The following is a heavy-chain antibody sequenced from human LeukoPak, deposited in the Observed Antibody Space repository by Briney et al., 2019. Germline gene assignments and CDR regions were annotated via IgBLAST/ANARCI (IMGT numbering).Heavy chain of an antibody. CDR2: ISYDGSNK. CDR1: GFTFSSYA. J-gene: IGHJ6*02. D-gene: IGHD4-17*01. Sequence: GGSLRLSCAASGFTFSSYAIHWVRQAPGKGLEWVAVISYDGSNKYYADSVKGRFTISRDNSKNTLYLHMHSLRAEDTAVYYCARDRTVTTLQYYYYGMDVWGQGTTVTVSS. V-gene: IGHV3-30-3*01. CDR3: ARDRTVTTLQYYYYGMDV.